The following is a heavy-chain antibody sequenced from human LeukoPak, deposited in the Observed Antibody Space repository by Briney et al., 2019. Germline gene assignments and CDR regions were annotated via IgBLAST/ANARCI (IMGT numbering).Heavy chain of an antibody. CDR2: IKRETDGGTI. CDR3: TTDRYYDNSELQFQH. CDR1: GFTFSNAW. Sequence: GGSLRLSCAASGFTFSNAWMNWVRQAPGEGLEWVGRIKRETDGGTIDYAAPVKGRFTISRDDSRNTLYLQMDSLKIEDTAVYYCTTDRYYDNSELQFQHWGQGTLVTVSS. J-gene: IGHJ1*01. V-gene: IGHV3-15*07. D-gene: IGHD3-22*01.